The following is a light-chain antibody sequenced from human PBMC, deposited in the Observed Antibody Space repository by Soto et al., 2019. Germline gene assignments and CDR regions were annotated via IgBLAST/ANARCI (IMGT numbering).Light chain of an antibody. CDR1: RSVSSTY. J-gene: IGKJ1*01. V-gene: IGKV3-20*01. CDR3: QQFGGSPLWT. Sequence: EIVLTQSPGTLSLFPGERATLSCRASRSVSSTYLGWYQQKPGQAPRLLIYGASSRAAGIPDRFIGSGSGTDFTLTISRLEPEDFAVYYSQQFGGSPLWTFGQGTKVEIK. CDR2: GAS.